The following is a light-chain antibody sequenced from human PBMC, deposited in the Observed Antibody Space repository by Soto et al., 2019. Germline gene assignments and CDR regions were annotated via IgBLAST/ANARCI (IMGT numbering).Light chain of an antibody. CDR3: QSYDSSLSGWV. Sequence: QSVLTQPPSVSGAPGQRVTISCTGSSSNIGAGYNVHWYQQLPGTAPKLLISGNSKRPSGVPDRFSGSKSGTSASLAITGLQDEDEADYDSQSYDSSLSGWVFGGGTKLTVL. J-gene: IGLJ3*02. CDR1: SSNIGAGYN. V-gene: IGLV1-40*01. CDR2: GNS.